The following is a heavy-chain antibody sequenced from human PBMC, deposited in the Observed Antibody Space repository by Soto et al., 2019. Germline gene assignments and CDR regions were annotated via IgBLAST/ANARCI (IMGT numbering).Heavy chain of an antibody. CDR3: ARVAYDSSGYYPGPFDY. CDR1: GFTFSSYA. Sequence: PGGSLRLSCAASGFTFSSYAMHWVRQAPGKGLEWVAVISYDGSNKYYADSVKGRFTISRDNSKNTLYLQMNSLRAEDTAVYYCARVAYDSSGYYPGPFDYWGQGTLVTVSS. D-gene: IGHD3-22*01. V-gene: IGHV3-30-3*01. CDR2: ISYDGSNK. J-gene: IGHJ4*02.